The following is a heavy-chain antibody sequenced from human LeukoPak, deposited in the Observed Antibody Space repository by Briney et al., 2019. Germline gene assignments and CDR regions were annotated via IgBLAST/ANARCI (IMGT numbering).Heavy chain of an antibody. CDR1: GYTFTVKF. CDR3: ALENCYVDTGCSKSFDY. D-gene: IGHD3-9*01. Sequence: ASVKVSRKTSGYTFTVKFLHWLRQAPGQGLEWMGGIDPKSGGPVYGQNFRGRVTVTRDTSVSTAHKELSRLRSDDTAVYFCALENCYVDTGCSKSFDYWGQGTLVTVSS. CDR2: IDPKSGGP. J-gene: IGHJ4*02. V-gene: IGHV1-2*02.